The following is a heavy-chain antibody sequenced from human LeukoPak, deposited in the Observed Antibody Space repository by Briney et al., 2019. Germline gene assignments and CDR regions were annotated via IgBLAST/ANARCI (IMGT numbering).Heavy chain of an antibody. D-gene: IGHD2-21*02. V-gene: IGHV3-23*01. CDR2: ISGSGGST. Sequence: LGGSLRLSCAASGFTFSSYAMSWVRQAPGKGLEWVSAISGSGGSTYYADSVKGRFTISRDNSKNTLYLQMNSLRAEDTAVYYCAKFCGGDCSIYYYYGMDVWGQGTTVTVSS. J-gene: IGHJ6*02. CDR1: GFTFSSYA. CDR3: AKFCGGDCSIYYYYGMDV.